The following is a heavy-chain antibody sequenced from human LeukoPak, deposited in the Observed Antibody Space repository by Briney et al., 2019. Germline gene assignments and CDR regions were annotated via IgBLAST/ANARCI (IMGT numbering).Heavy chain of an antibody. Sequence: ASVKVSCKASGYTFTGYYMHWVRQARGQGLEWMGWINPNSGGTNYAQKFQGRVTMTRDTSISTAYMELSRLRSDDTAVYYCARVEVRGVTYWFDPWGQGTLVTVSS. CDR1: GYTFTGYY. CDR3: ARVEVRGVTYWFDP. D-gene: IGHD3-10*01. CDR2: INPNSGGT. J-gene: IGHJ5*02. V-gene: IGHV1-2*02.